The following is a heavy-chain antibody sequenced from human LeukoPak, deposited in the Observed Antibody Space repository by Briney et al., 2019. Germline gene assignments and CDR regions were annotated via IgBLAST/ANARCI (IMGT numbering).Heavy chain of an antibody. Sequence: GGSLRLSCAASGFTFSSYWMNWVRQAPGKGLEWVSYISSSGSTIYYADSVKGRFTISRDNAKNSLYLQMNSLRAEDTAVYYCARDVEIVGATFAVDYFDYWGQGTLVTVSS. D-gene: IGHD1-26*01. CDR3: ARDVEIVGATFAVDYFDY. V-gene: IGHV3-48*04. CDR1: GFTFSSYW. CDR2: ISSSGSTI. J-gene: IGHJ4*02.